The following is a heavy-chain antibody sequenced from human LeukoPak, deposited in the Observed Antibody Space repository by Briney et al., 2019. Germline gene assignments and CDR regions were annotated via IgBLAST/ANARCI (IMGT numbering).Heavy chain of an antibody. CDR3: ARETGYSYGSRSYWYFDL. CDR1: GGSFSGYY. J-gene: IGHJ2*01. Sequence: SETLSLTCAVDGGSFSGYYWSWIRQPPGKGLEWIGEINDSGSTNYNPSLKSRVTISVDTSKNQFSLKLSSVTAADTAVYYCARETGYSYGSRSYWYFDLWGRGTLVTVSS. V-gene: IGHV4-34*01. D-gene: IGHD5-18*01. CDR2: INDSGST.